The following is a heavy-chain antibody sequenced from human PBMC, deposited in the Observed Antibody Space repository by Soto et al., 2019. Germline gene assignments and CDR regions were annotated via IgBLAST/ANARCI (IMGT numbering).Heavy chain of an antibody. J-gene: IGHJ4*02. D-gene: IGHD6-13*01. V-gene: IGHV1-18*01. Sequence: QVQLVQSGAEVKKPGASVKVSCKASGYTFTSYGITWVRQAPGQGLVWMGWISAYNVNTNYEQKLQGIDPMTTDTSTSTAYMERRNLRSDATAVYYGAKVAYSSSWYFDYWGQGTLVTVSS. CDR3: AKVAYSSSWYFDY. CDR2: ISAYNVNT. CDR1: GYTFTSYG.